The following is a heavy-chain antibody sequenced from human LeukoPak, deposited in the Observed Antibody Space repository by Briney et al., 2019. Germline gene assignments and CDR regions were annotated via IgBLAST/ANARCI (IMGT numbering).Heavy chain of an antibody. CDR1: GYTLTKLS. V-gene: IGHV1-24*01. D-gene: IGHD6-13*01. Sequence: EASVKVSCKVSGYTLTKLSMHWVRQAPGKGLEWMGGFDPEDGETIYAQKFQGRVTMTEDTSTDTAYMELSSLRSEDTAVYYCATGGAGTPRDYYYYGMDVWGQGTTVTVSS. CDR3: ATGGAGTPRDYYYYGMDV. J-gene: IGHJ6*02. CDR2: FDPEDGET.